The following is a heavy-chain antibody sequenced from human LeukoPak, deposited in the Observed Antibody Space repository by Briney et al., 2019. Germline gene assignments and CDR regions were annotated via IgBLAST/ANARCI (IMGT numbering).Heavy chain of an antibody. CDR3: ARRDYYDSSGYLNDAFGI. Sequence: GASLKISCKGSGYSFTSYWIGWVRQMPGKGLDLMWIIYPGDSDTRYSPSFQGQLTISADKSISTAYLQWSTLKASATAMYYCARRDYYDSSGYLNDAFGIWGQGTMVTVSS. J-gene: IGHJ3*02. D-gene: IGHD3-22*01. CDR1: GYSFTSYW. CDR2: IYPGDSDT. V-gene: IGHV5-51*01.